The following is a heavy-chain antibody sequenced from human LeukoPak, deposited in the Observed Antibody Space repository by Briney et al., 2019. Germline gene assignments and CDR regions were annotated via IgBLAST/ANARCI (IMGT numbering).Heavy chain of an antibody. Sequence: SETLSLTCTVSGYSISSGYYWGWIRQPPGKGLEWIGSIYHSGSTNYNPSLKSRVTISVDTSKNQFSLKLSSVTAADTAVYYCARDRLRWPKIDYWGQGTLVTVSS. CDR3: ARDRLRWPKIDY. V-gene: IGHV4-38-2*02. D-gene: IGHD4-23*01. CDR1: GYSISSGYY. J-gene: IGHJ4*02. CDR2: IYHSGST.